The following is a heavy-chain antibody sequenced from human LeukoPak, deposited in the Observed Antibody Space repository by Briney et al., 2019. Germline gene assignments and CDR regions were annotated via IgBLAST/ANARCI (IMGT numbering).Heavy chain of an antibody. V-gene: IGHV3-30*18. Sequence: GGSLRLSCAASGFTFSSYGMHWVRQAPGKGLEWVAVISYDGSNKYYADSVKGRFTISRDNSKNTLYLQTNSLRAEDTAVYYCAKPLFNSSGWDFDYWGQGTLVTVSS. J-gene: IGHJ4*02. D-gene: IGHD6-19*01. CDR2: ISYDGSNK. CDR3: AKPLFNSSGWDFDY. CDR1: GFTFSSYG.